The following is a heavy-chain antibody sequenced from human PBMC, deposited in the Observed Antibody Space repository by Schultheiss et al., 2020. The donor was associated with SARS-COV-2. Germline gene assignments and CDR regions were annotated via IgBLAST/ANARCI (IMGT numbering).Heavy chain of an antibody. CDR1: GYRFTSYW. CDR3: VRHGIPSSTYLSYYYYGMDV. CDR2: IYPGDSDT. J-gene: IGHJ6*02. V-gene: IGHV5-51*01. Sequence: GESLKISCKGSGYRFTSYWISWVRQMPGKGLEWMGIIYPGDSDTRYSPSFQGQVTISADKSISTAYLQWSSLKASDTAMYYCVRHGIPSSTYLSYYYYGMDVWGQGTTVTVSS. D-gene: IGHD6-13*01.